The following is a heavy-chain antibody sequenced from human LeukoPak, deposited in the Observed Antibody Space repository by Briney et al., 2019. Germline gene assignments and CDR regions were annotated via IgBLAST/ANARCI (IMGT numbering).Heavy chain of an antibody. J-gene: IGHJ4*02. D-gene: IGHD2-2*01. CDR3: ARGQTHEMGYCSSTSCYSSGFKNHSFDY. CDR1: GGSISSYY. Sequence: SETLSLTCTVSGGSISSYYWSWIRQPAGKGLEWIGRIYTSGSTNYNPSLKSRVTMSVDTSKNQFSLKLSSVTAADTAVYYCARGQTHEMGYCSSTSCYSSGFKNHSFDYWGQETLVTVSS. V-gene: IGHV4-4*07. CDR2: IYTSGST.